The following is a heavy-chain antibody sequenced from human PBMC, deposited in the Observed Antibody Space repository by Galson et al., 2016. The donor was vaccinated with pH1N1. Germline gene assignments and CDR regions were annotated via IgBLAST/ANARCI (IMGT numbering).Heavy chain of an antibody. Sequence: SLRLSCAASGFTFSSYAINWVRQAPGKGLEWVSVISGNGGNPYYADAVKGRFTTSRDNSKNTLYLQMNSLRAEDTAIYYCSKGGSLSLPHDAFDIWGQGTMVTVSS. V-gene: IGHV3-23*01. CDR2: ISGNGGNP. J-gene: IGHJ3*02. CDR3: SKGGSLSLPHDAFDI. CDR1: GFTFSSYA.